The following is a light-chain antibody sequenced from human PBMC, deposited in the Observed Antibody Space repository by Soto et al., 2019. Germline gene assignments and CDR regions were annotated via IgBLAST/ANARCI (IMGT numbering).Light chain of an antibody. J-gene: IGLJ1*01. V-gene: IGLV1-44*01. CDR1: SSNIGSNT. CDR3: AACDDSLNRRV. CDR2: INN. Sequence: QSVLTQPPSASGTPGHGVSIPCSGNSSNIGSNTLNWYQQLPGTPPTLIIYINNQRPSGGPDRFSVSKPGTSASLAISGLQSEDEADYYCAACDDSLNRRVFGTGTKVTVL.